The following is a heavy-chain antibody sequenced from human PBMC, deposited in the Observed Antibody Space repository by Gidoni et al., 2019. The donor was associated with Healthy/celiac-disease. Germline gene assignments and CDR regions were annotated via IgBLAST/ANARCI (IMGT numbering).Heavy chain of an antibody. CDR2: INWNGGST. D-gene: IGHD6-6*01. CDR1: GSPFDDYG. CDR3: ARAYEYSSSPFDY. Sequence: EVQLVASGGGVVRPGGSLRLSCAAPGSPFDDYGMSWVRHAPGKGREWVSGINWNGGSTGYADSVKGRFTISRDNAKNSLYLQMNSLRAEDTALYYCARAYEYSSSPFDYWGQGTLVTVSS. J-gene: IGHJ4*02. V-gene: IGHV3-20*04.